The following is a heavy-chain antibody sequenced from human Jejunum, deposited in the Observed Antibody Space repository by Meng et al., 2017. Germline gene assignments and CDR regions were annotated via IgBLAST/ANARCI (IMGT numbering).Heavy chain of an antibody. CDR3: ARDSMGSLDY. J-gene: IGHJ4*02. Sequence: LHESGPCRVRPSETLSPTCTVFGGAGGCAGYQWGWIRQPPGRGLEWIGYANTNYNPSLKRRVTISLDTSRNLFSLSLTSVTAADTAVYYCARDSMGSLDYWGQGILVTVSS. D-gene: IGHD1-26*01. CDR2: ANT. CDR1: GGAGGCAGYQ. V-gene: IGHV4-61*08.